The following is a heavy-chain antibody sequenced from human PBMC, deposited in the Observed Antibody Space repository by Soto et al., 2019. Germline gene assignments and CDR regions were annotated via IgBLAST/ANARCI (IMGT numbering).Heavy chain of an antibody. CDR1: GGSISRYY. J-gene: IGHJ4*02. CDR2: IYYSGST. V-gene: IGHV4-59*08. CDR3: ARHNYGSGSTYFDY. D-gene: IGHD3-10*01. Sequence: PSETLSLTCTVSGGSISRYYWSWIRQPPGKGLEWIGYIYYSGSTNYNPSLKSRDTISVDTSKNQISQKMNSMTALDSAVFYCARHNYGSGSTYFDYWGQGTLVTVSS.